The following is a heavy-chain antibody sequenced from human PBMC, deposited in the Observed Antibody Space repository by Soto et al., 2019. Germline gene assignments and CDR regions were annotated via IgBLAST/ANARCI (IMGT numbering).Heavy chain of an antibody. D-gene: IGHD3-16*02. J-gene: IGHJ4*02. CDR1: GLTFRTYL. CDR3: ATYNDSDWKTYSFRH. CDR2: IKTDGSEE. Sequence: GGSLRLSCRTAGLTFRTYLLSWVRQAPGKGLEWVADIKTDGSEEYYADSVEGRFTISRDNTKNSLYLQMNSLRADDTAMNYCATYNDSDWKTYSFRHWGQGTLVTVSS. V-gene: IGHV3-7*01.